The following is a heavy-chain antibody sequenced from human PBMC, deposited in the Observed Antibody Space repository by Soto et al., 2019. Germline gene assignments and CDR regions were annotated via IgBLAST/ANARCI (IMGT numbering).Heavy chain of an antibody. Sequence: QVQLVQSGAEVKKPGSSVKVSCNASGGTFSSYAISWVRQAPGQGLEWMGGIIPIFGTANYAQKFQGRVTITADKSTSTAYMELSSLRSEDTAVYYCASTPNYDSSGYYPYYFDYWGQGTLVTVSS. CDR2: IIPIFGTA. CDR1: GGTFSSYA. D-gene: IGHD3-22*01. CDR3: ASTPNYDSSGYYPYYFDY. J-gene: IGHJ4*02. V-gene: IGHV1-69*06.